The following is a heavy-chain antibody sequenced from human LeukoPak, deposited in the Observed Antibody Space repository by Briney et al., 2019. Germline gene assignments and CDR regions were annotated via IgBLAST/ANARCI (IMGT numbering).Heavy chain of an antibody. D-gene: IGHD5-12*01. CDR1: GFTFSSYW. CDR3: AKSSGYDPTPDY. J-gene: IGHJ4*02. CDR2: ISGSGGST. V-gene: IGHV3-23*01. Sequence: PGGSLRLSCAASGFTFSSYWMSWVRQAPGKGLEWVSAISGSGGSTYYADSVKGRFTISRDNSKNTLYLQMNSLRAEDTAVYYCAKSSGYDPTPDYWGQGTLVTVSS.